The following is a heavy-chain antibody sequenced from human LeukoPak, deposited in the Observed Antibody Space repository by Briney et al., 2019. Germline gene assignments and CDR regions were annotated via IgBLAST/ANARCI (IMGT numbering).Heavy chain of an antibody. V-gene: IGHV3-7*01. J-gene: IGHJ4*02. CDR1: GFTFSSYW. Sequence: PGGSLRLSCAASGFTFSSYWMSWVRQAPGKGLEWVANIKQDGSEKYYVDSVKGRFTISRDNAKNSLYLQMNSLRAEDTAVYYCARDHHYYDSSGYLYYFDYWGQGTLVTVSS. CDR3: ARDHHYYDSSGYLYYFDY. CDR2: IKQDGSEK. D-gene: IGHD3-22*01.